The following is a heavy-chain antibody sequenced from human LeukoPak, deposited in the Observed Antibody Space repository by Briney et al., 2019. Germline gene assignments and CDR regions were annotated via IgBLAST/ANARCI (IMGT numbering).Heavy chain of an antibody. J-gene: IGHJ4*02. CDR3: ATPGIAAAGTRY. CDR2: IYSGGST. CDR1: GFTVSSNY. Sequence: GGSLRLSCAASGFTVSSNYMSWVRQAPGKGLEWVSVIYSGGSTYYADSVKGRFTISRDNSKNTLYLQMNSLRAEGTAVYYCATPGIAAAGTRYWGQGTLVTVSS. D-gene: IGHD6-13*01. V-gene: IGHV3-53*01.